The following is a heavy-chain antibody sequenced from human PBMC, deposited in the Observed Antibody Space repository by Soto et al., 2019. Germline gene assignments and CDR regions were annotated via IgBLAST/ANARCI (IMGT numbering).Heavy chain of an antibody. J-gene: IGHJ3*02. D-gene: IGHD6-13*01. Sequence: SVKVSCKASGFTFTSSTMQWVRQARGQRLEWIGWIVVGSGNTNYAQKFQERVTITRDMSTSTAYMELSSLRSEDTAVYYCAAPLRLAAEDDPFDIWGQGTMVTGSS. CDR2: IVVGSGNT. V-gene: IGHV1-58*02. CDR3: AAPLRLAAEDDPFDI. CDR1: GFTFTSST.